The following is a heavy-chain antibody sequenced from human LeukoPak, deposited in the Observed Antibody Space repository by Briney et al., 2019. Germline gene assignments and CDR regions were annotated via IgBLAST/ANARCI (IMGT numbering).Heavy chain of an antibody. J-gene: IGHJ4*02. CDR3: ARDSAGNDY. V-gene: IGHV3-7*01. CDR2: IKQDGSEK. CDR1: GFTFSTYW. Sequence: PGGSLRLSCAASGFTFSTYWMSWVRQAPGKGLEWVANIKQDGSEKYYVDSVKGRFTISRDNAKISLYLQMNSLRAEDTAMYYCARDSAGNDYWGQGTLVTVSS. D-gene: IGHD6-13*01.